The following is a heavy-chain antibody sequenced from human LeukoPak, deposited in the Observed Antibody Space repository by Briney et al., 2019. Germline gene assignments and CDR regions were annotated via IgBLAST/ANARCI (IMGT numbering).Heavy chain of an antibody. CDR1: GFTLSSS. V-gene: IGHV3-69-1*01. CDR3: ARDKPGIAAPDV. CDR2: ITPDTST. J-gene: IGHJ6*04. D-gene: IGHD6-13*01. Sequence: GGSLRLSCAASGFTLSSSLNWVRQAPGKGLEWVASITPDTSTHYTDLLKGRFTISRDNAQNSLYPQMDSLRVEDTAVYYCARDKPGIAAPDVWGKGTTVIVSS.